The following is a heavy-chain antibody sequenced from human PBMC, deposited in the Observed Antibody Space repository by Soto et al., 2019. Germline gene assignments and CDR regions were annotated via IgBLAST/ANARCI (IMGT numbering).Heavy chain of an antibody. J-gene: IGHJ6*02. CDR1: GYTFSSYG. CDR3: ARGGYYDSSGSRNYHYYGMNV. Sequence: ASVKVSCKASGYTFSSYGINWVRQAPGQGLEWLGWISPYDGNTKYAQILQGRVSMTTDTSTKTAYMEVRSLRSDDTAVYYCARGGYYDSSGSRNYHYYGMNVWVQGTTVTVSS. V-gene: IGHV1-18*01. CDR2: ISPYDGNT. D-gene: IGHD3-22*01.